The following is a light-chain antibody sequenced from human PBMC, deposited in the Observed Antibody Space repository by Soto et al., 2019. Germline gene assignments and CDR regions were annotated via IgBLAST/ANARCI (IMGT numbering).Light chain of an antibody. CDR2: STN. V-gene: IGLV7-43*01. J-gene: IGLJ3*02. CDR1: TGAVTSDPY. Sequence: QAVVTQEPSLTVSPGGTVTLTCASSTGAVTSDPYATWFQQKPGRVPTTLIYSTNNRHSWTPARFSGSLLGGKAALTLSGVQPDDEADYYCLLDCDDTGVFGGGTKLTVL. CDR3: LLDCDDTGV.